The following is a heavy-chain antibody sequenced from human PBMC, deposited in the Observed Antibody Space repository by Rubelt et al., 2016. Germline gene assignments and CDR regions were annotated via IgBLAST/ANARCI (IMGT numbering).Heavy chain of an antibody. V-gene: IGHV3-66*01. J-gene: IGHJ4*02. D-gene: IGHD6-6*01. CDR2: IYAGGSI. Sequence: EVQLVESGGGLVPPGGSLRLSCAASGFTVSSNYMSWIRQAPGKGLEWVSVIYAGGSIFYADSVKGRFTISRDNSRNTLSLQMDSLRAEDTAVYYCAIDSAYSSSSAYYFDSWGQGTLVTVSS. CDR3: AIDSAYSSSSAYYFDS. CDR1: GFTVSSNY.